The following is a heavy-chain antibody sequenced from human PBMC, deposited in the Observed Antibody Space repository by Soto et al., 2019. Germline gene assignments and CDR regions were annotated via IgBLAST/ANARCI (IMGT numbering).Heavy chain of an antibody. J-gene: IGHJ5*02. CDR2: ISYDGSNK. CDR1: GFTFSSYA. V-gene: IGHV3-30*18. CDR3: AKRGYGRYNWFDP. Sequence: QVQLVESGGGVVQPGRSLRLSCAASGFTFSSYAMHWVRQAPGKGLEWVAVISYDGSNKYYADSVKGRFTISRDNSKNTLYLQMNSLRAEDTAVYYCAKRGYGRYNWFDPWGQGTLVTVSS. D-gene: IGHD5-18*01.